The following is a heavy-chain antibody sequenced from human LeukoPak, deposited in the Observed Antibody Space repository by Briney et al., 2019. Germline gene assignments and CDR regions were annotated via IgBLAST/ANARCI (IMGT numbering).Heavy chain of an antibody. D-gene: IGHD3-16*01. V-gene: IGHV4-39*07. Sequence: SETLCPTCTGAGGAISSSSYSWGWIRQPPGKGLEWIGSIYYSGSTYYNPSLKSRVTISVDTSKNQFSLKLSSVTAADTAVYYCARGTPAYDYVWGSYRTSPATYFDYWGQGTLVTVSS. J-gene: IGHJ4*02. CDR2: IYYSGST. CDR1: GGAISSSSYS. CDR3: ARGTPAYDYVWGSYRTSPATYFDY.